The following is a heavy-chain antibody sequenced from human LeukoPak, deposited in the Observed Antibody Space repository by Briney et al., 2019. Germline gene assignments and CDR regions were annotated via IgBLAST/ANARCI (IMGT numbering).Heavy chain of an antibody. V-gene: IGHV4-59*01. CDR1: GGTISSYY. Sequence: PSETLSVTCTVSGGTISSYYWSWIRQPPGKRLEWIGYIYYSGSTNYNPSLKSRVTISVDTSKNQFSLKLSSVTAADTAVYYCASQYSSSWDDAFDIWGQGTMVTVSS. CDR2: IYYSGST. J-gene: IGHJ3*02. CDR3: ASQYSSSWDDAFDI. D-gene: IGHD6-13*01.